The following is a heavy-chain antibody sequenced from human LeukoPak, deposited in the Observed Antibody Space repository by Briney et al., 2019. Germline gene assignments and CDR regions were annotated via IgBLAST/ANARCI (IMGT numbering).Heavy chain of an antibody. CDR2: ISSSSSYI. D-gene: IGHD3-22*01. V-gene: IGHV3-21*01. CDR1: GFTFSSYS. CDR3: ARARVYYYDSSGLNDY. Sequence: GGSLRLSCAASGFTFSSYSMNWVRQAPGKGLEWVSPISSSSSYIYYADSLKGRFTISRDNAKNSLYLQMNSLRAEDTAVYYCARARVYYYDSSGLNDYWGQGTLVTVSS. J-gene: IGHJ4*02.